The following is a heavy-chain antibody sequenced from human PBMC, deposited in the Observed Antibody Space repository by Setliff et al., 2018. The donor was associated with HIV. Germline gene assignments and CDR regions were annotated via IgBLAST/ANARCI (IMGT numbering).Heavy chain of an antibody. J-gene: IGHJ5*02. CDR2: IKSKTDGGTT. CDR1: GFTFNNYA. V-gene: IGHV3-15*01. D-gene: IGHD3-10*01. Sequence: LSLTCAASGFTFNNYAIHWVRQAPGKGLEWVGRIKSKTDGGTTDYAAPVKGRFTISRDDSKNSLSLHMNSLKTEDTAVYYCAVWIREVISWGRGTLVTVSS. CDR3: AVWIREVIS.